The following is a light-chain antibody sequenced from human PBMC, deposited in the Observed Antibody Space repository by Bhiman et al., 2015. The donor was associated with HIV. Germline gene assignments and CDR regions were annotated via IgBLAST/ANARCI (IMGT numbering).Light chain of an antibody. J-gene: IGLJ1*01. CDR3: SSHGGDNNFDV. CDR2: EVT. V-gene: IGLV2-8*01. Sequence: QSALTQPASVSGSPGQSITISCTGTSSDVGGYDYVSWYQQYPGKAPKLLIYEVTKRPSGVPDRFSGSKSGNTASLTVSGLQAEDEADYYCSSHGGDNNFDVFGTGTKVTVL. CDR1: SSDVGGYDY.